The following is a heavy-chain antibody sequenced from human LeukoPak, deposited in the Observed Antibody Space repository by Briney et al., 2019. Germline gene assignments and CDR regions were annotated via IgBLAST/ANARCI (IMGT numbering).Heavy chain of an antibody. Sequence: PGRSLRLSCAASGFTASTYAMHWVRQAPGKGLEWVAVISYDGSSKYYADSVKGRFTISRDNSENTLYLQMNSLRAEDSHTAVYYCARMGQYRSSRVYYYFNGMDVWGQGTTVTVSS. CDR3: ARMGQYRSSRVYYYFNGMDV. CDR2: ISYDGSSK. V-gene: IGHV3-30-3*01. J-gene: IGHJ6*02. D-gene: IGHD6-6*01. CDR1: GFTASTYA.